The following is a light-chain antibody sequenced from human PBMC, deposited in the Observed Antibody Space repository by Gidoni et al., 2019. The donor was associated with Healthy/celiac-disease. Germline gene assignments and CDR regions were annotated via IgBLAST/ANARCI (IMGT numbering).Light chain of an antibody. Sequence: EIVLTQSTATLSLSPGERSTLSCRASQSVSSYLAWYQQNPGQAPRLLIYDASNRATGIPARFSGSGSGTDFTLTISSLEPEDFAVYYCQQRSNWPRTWTFGQGTKVEIK. CDR3: QQRSNWPRTWT. CDR1: QSVSSY. V-gene: IGKV3-11*01. J-gene: IGKJ1*01. CDR2: DAS.